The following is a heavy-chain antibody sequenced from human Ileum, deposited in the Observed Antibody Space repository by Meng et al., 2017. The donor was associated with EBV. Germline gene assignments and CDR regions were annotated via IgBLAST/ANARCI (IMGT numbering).Heavy chain of an antibody. CDR3: LRGSGGSV. J-gene: IGHJ1*01. CDR1: GASNTNHNW. V-gene: IGHV4-4*02. CDR2: IPHRGSS. D-gene: IGHD3-10*01. Sequence: VWGPVACTPAATRSLPCACSGASNTNHNWQAWDRQPPGKGLEWIGEIPHRGSSAYNPSLKSRVSMSIDKSKNQFSLKLTSVTAADTAVYHCLRGSGGSVWGQGTLVTVSS.